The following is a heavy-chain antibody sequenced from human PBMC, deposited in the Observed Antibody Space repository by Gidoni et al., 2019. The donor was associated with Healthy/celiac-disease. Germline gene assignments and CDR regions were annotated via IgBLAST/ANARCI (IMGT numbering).Heavy chain of an antibody. CDR3: ARDLGSGGSSPVYY. J-gene: IGHJ4*02. V-gene: IGHV4-39*07. D-gene: IGHD2-15*01. Sequence: QLQLQESGPGLVKPSETLSLTCTVSGGSISSSSYYWGWIRQPPGKGLEWIGSIYYSGSTYYNPSLKSRVTISVDTSKNQFSLKLSSVTAADTAVYYCARDLGSGGSSPVYYWGQGTLVTVSS. CDR1: GGSISSSSYY. CDR2: IYYSGST.